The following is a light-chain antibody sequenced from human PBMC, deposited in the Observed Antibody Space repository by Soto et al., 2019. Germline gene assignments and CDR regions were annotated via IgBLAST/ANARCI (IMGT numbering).Light chain of an antibody. CDR1: QSVSSSD. J-gene: IGKJ1*01. CDR3: QRHGAT. Sequence: EIVLTQSPGTLSLSQGERATLSCRASQSVSSSDLAWYQQKPGQAPRLLIYGASSRATGIPDRFSGSGSGTDFTLTISGLEPEDSAAYYCQRHGATFGQGTKVEIK. V-gene: IGKV3-20*01. CDR2: GAS.